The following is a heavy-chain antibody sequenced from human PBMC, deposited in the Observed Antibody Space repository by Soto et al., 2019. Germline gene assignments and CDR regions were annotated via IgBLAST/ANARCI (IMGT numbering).Heavy chain of an antibody. Sequence: VQVSCQLSGCTFSSYAVSWVPQAPGQGLAWMGGIIPIFGTAKYAQKFQGRVTITADKSTSTAYMELSSLRSEDTAVYYCAREVAPGGWFDPWGQGTLVTDSS. CDR3: AREVAPGGWFDP. CDR2: IIPIFGTA. D-gene: IGHD5-12*01. J-gene: IGHJ5*02. CDR1: GCTFSSYA. V-gene: IGHV1-69*13.